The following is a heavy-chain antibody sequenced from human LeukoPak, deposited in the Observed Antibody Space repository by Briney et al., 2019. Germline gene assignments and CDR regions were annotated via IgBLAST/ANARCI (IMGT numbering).Heavy chain of an antibody. D-gene: IGHD6-13*01. V-gene: IGHV3-30*02. J-gene: IGHJ6*03. CDR2: IRYDGSNK. CDR1: GFTVSSNY. Sequence: GGSLRLSCAASGFTVSSNYMSWVRQAPGKGLEWVAFIRYDGSNKYYADSVKGRFTISRDNSKNTLYLQMNSLRAEDTAVYYCAKDAAAAVYYYYYYYMDVWGKGTTVTVSS. CDR3: AKDAAAAVYYYYYYYMDV.